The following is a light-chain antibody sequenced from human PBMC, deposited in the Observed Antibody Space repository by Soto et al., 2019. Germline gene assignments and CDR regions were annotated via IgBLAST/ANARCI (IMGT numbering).Light chain of an antibody. Sequence: QSALTQPASVSGSPGQSITISCTGSSSDVGGYNFVSWYQQHPGKVPKLMIYDVSSRPSGVSDRFSGSKSGNTASLTISGLQAEDEGDYYCSSYTRSSTQVFGSGTKLTVL. CDR3: SSYTRSSTQV. CDR1: SSDVGGYNF. J-gene: IGLJ1*01. CDR2: DVS. V-gene: IGLV2-14*03.